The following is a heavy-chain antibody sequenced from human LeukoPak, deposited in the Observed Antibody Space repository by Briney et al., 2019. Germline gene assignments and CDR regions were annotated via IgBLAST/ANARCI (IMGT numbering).Heavy chain of an antibody. CDR3: ARNYTSGGIDY. J-gene: IGHJ4*02. D-gene: IGHD6-19*01. Sequence: GASVKVSCKTSGYTFTCFGLSWVRQAPGQGLEWMGWISTLNGYTIYEQKLQGRVTKTTDTSTSTAYMDLRRLGSDDTAVYYCARNYTSGGIDYSGQGTLVIVSS. CDR2: ISTLNGYT. V-gene: IGHV1-18*01. CDR1: GYTFTCFG.